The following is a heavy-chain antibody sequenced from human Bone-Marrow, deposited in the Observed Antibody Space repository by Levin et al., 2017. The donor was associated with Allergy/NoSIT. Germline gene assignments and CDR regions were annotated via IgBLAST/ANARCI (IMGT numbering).Heavy chain of an antibody. CDR3: ASSRSGSSAGDYYYGMDV. CDR2: IIPIFGTA. D-gene: IGHD3-10*01. Sequence: GASVKVSCKASGGTFSSYAISWVRQAPGQGLEWMGGIIPIFGTANYAQKFQGRVTITADESTSTAYMELSSLRSEDTAVYYCASSRSGSSAGDYYYGMDVWGQGTTVTVSS. J-gene: IGHJ6*02. CDR1: GGTFSSYA. V-gene: IGHV1-69*13.